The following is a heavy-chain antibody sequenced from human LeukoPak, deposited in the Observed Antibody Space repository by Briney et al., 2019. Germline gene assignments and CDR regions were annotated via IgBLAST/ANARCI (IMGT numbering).Heavy chain of an antibody. CDR1: VGSISSGSYY. CDR3: ARASGATPAEYFQH. CDR2: IYTSGST. J-gene: IGHJ1*01. D-gene: IGHD1-14*01. Sequence: SETLSLTCTVSVGSISSGSYYWSWIRQPAGKGLEWIGRIYTSGSTNYNSSLKNRGTISVATSKNQFSLKLSSVTAADTAVYYCARASGATPAEYFQHWGQGTLVTVSS. V-gene: IGHV4-61*02.